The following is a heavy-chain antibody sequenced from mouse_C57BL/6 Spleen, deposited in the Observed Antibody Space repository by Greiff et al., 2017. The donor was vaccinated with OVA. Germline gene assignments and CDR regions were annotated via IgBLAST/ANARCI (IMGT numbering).Heavy chain of an antibody. J-gene: IGHJ3*01. CDR2: IHPNSGST. CDR1: GYTFTSYW. D-gene: IGHD2-3*01. V-gene: IGHV1-64*01. CDR3: ARGADGYYTFAY. Sequence: QVQLQQPGAELVKPGASVKLSCKASGYTFTSYWMHWVKQRPGQGLEWIGMIHPNSGSTNYNETFKSKATLTVDKSSSTAYMQLSSLTSEDSAVYYCARGADGYYTFAYWGQGTLVTVSA.